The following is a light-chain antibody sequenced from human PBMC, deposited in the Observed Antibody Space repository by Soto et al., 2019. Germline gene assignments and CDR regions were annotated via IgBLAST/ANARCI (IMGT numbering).Light chain of an antibody. CDR3: QTWGTGIPWV. Sequence: QLVLTQSPSASASLGASVKLTCTLSSGHSSYVIAWHQQHPEKGPRYLMKLNSDGSHSKGDGIPDRFSGSSSGAERYLTISSLQSEDEADYYCQTWGTGIPWVFGGGTKLTVL. CDR1: SGHSSYV. J-gene: IGLJ3*02. CDR2: LNSDGSH. V-gene: IGLV4-69*01.